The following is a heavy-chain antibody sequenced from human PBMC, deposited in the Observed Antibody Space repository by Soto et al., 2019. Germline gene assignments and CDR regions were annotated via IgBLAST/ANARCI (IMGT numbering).Heavy chain of an antibody. CDR1: GYTFTSCG. D-gene: IGHD3-3*01. CDR3: ARDYYDIWSGFYTAGY. J-gene: IGHJ4*02. Sequence: QVQLVQSGVEVKKPGASVKVSCKASGYTFTSCGISWVRQAPGQGPEWMGWISAYNGNANYSQKVQGRVTMTTDTPTSTAYMELRSLRSDDTGVYYCARDYYDIWSGFYTAGYWGRGTLVTVSS. V-gene: IGHV1-18*01. CDR2: ISAYNGNA.